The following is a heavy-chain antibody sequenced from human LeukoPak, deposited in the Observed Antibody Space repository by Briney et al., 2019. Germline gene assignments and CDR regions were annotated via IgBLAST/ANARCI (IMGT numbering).Heavy chain of an antibody. Sequence: ASVKVSCKASGGTFSSYAISWVRQAPGQGLEWMGRIIPILGIANYAQKFQGRVTITADKSTSTAYMELSSLRSEDTAVYYCARAEPVAAAEGGDYGMDVWGQGTTVTVSS. J-gene: IGHJ6*02. V-gene: IGHV1-69*04. CDR2: IIPILGIA. CDR1: GGTFSSYA. D-gene: IGHD6-13*01. CDR3: ARAEPVAAAEGGDYGMDV.